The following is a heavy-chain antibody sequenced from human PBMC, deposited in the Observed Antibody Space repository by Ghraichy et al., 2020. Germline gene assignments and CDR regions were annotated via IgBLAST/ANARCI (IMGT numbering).Heavy chain of an antibody. CDR1: GFTFRSYS. CDR2: ISSSSSYI. J-gene: IGHJ4*02. D-gene: IGHD5-18*01. CDR3: ARDRHGGYSFDY. V-gene: IGHV3-21*01. Sequence: GGSLRLSCAASGFTFRSYSMNWVRQAPGKGLEWVSSISSSSSYIYYADSVKGRFTISRDNAKNLMHLQMNSLRAEDTAVYYCARDRHGGYSFDYWGQGALVTVSS.